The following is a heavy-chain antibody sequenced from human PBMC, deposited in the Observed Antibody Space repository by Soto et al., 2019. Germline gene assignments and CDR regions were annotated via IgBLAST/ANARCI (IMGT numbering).Heavy chain of an antibody. CDR1: GFSLSTSGVG. CDR3: AHRRGDGDCHPSYSSPYYYGMDV. V-gene: IGHV2-5*02. Sequence: QITLKESGPTLVRPTQTLTLTCTFSGFSLSTSGVGVGWIRQPPGKALEWLALIYWDDDKRYSPALKSRITITKDTSKHHVVPTMTNLDPVDTPTYYCAHRRGDGDCHPSYSSPYYYGMDVWGQGTTVTVSS. CDR2: IYWDDDK. J-gene: IGHJ6*02. D-gene: IGHD2-21*01.